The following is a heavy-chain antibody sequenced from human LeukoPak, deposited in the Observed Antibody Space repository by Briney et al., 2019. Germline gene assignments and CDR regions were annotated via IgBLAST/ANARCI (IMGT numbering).Heavy chain of an antibody. D-gene: IGHD5-18*01. CDR1: GGTFSSYA. V-gene: IGHV1-69*13. J-gene: IGHJ5*02. CDR3: ARFVTDTALWFDP. CDR2: IIPIFGTA. Sequence: SVKVSCKASGGTFSSYAISWVRQAPGQGLEWMGGIIPIFGTANYAQKFQGRVTITADESTSTAYMELSSLRSEDTAVYYCARFVTDTALWFDPWGQGTLVTVSS.